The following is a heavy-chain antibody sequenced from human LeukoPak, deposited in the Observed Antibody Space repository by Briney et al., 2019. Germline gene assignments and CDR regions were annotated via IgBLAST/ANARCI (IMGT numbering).Heavy chain of an antibody. J-gene: IGHJ4*02. CDR1: GFTFSSDG. D-gene: IGHD4-17*01. Sequence: PGGSLRLSCAASGFTFSSDGMHWVRQAPGKGLEWVAAIWYDGSNKYYADSVKGRFTISRDNSKNTLYLQMNSLRAEDTAVYYRAREDSGDYIYHSWGQGTLVTVSS. CDR3: AREDSGDYIYHS. CDR2: IWYDGSNK. V-gene: IGHV3-33*01.